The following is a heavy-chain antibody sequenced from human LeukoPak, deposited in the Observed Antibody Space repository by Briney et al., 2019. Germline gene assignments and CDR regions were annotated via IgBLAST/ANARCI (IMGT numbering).Heavy chain of an antibody. CDR2: ISGSGGST. Sequence: GGSLRLSCAASEFTFSSYGMSWVRQAPGKGLEWVSGISGSGGSTYYADSVKGRFTISRDNSKNTLYLQMNSLRAEDTAVYYCAKGLRGSGSYHFDYWGQGTLVTVSS. D-gene: IGHD1-26*01. CDR3: AKGLRGSGSYHFDY. V-gene: IGHV3-23*01. CDR1: EFTFSSYG. J-gene: IGHJ4*02.